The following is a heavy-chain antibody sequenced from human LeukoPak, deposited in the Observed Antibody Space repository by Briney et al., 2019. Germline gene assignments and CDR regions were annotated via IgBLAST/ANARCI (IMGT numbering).Heavy chain of an antibody. CDR2: INPSGGST. CDR3: ARDPHDYGDYVSWFDP. Sequence: GASVKVSCKASGYTFTSYYMHWVRQAPGQGLEWMGIINPSGGSTNYAQKFQGRVTMTRDTSISTAYMELSRLRSDDTAVYYCARDPHDYGDYVSWFDPWGQGTLVTVSS. CDR1: GYTFTSYY. J-gene: IGHJ5*02. D-gene: IGHD4-17*01. V-gene: IGHV1-2*02.